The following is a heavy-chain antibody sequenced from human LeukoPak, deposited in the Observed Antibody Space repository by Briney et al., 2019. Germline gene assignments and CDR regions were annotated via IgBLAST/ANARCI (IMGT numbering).Heavy chain of an antibody. CDR2: IYYSGST. V-gene: IGHV4-31*03. D-gene: IGHD6-13*01. CDR3: ARDLGIAATTDY. J-gene: IGHJ4*02. CDR1: GGSISSGGYY. Sequence: SETLSLTCTVSGGSISSGGYYWSWIRQHPGKGLEWIGYIYYSGSTYYNPSLKSRVTISVDTSKNQFSLKLSSVTAADTAVYYCARDLGIAATTDYWGQGTLVAVSS.